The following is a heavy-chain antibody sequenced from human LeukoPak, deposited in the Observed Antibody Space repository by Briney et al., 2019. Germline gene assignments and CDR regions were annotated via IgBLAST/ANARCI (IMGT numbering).Heavy chain of an antibody. CDR2: IDASHSYP. J-gene: IGHJ3*02. D-gene: IGHD2-2*01. V-gene: IGHV5-10-1*01. CDR3: ARHPRGGYYQLLWGAFDI. CDR1: GYSFTSYW. Sequence: GEPLKISCKGSGYSFTSYWLSWVRQMPGKGLEWMGRIDASHSYPNYSPSFQGHVTISADKSISTANLQWSSLKASDTAMYYCARHPRGGYYQLLWGAFDIWGQGTMVTVSS.